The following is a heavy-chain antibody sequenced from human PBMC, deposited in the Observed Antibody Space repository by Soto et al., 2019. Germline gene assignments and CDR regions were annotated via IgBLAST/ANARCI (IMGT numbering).Heavy chain of an antibody. CDR1: GFTFSSYG. V-gene: IGHV3-30*18. CDR3: AKDLPYNWNSPNYYGMDV. Sequence: PGGSLRLSCAASGFTFSSYGMHWVRQAPGKGLEWVAVISYDGSNKYYADSVKGRFTISRDNSKNTLYLQMNSLRAEDTAVYYCAKDLPYNWNSPNYYGMDVWGQGTTVTVSS. D-gene: IGHD1-7*01. J-gene: IGHJ6*02. CDR2: ISYDGSNK.